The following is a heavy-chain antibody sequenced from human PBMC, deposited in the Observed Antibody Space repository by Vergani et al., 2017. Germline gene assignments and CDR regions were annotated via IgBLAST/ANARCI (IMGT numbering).Heavy chain of an antibody. CDR2: MNPNSGNT. CDR1: GYTFTSYD. J-gene: IGHJ6*03. D-gene: IGHD5-18*01. CDR3: AADQGYSYGLPYYMDV. V-gene: IGHV1-8*01. Sequence: QVQLVQSGAEVKKPGASVKVSCKASGYTFTSYDINWVRQATGQGLEWMGWMNPNSGNTGYAQKFQGRVTMTRNTSISTAYMELSSLRSEDTAVYYCAADQGYSYGLPYYMDVWGKGTTVTVSS.